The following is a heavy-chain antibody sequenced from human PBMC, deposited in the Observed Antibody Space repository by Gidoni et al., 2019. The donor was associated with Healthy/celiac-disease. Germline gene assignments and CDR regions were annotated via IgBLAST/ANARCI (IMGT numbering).Heavy chain of an antibody. CDR1: GGSLSRSSYY. CDR3: ARQIRDFWSGYYLPSFSYYFDY. V-gene: IGHV4-39*01. J-gene: IGHJ4*02. CDR2: ISYSGST. D-gene: IGHD3-3*01. Sequence: QLQLQESGPGLVKPSETLSLTCTVSGGSLSRSSYYWAWIRQPPGTGLEWIGSISYSGSTYYNPSLKSLVTISVDTSKNQFPLKLSSVTAADTAVDYCARQIRDFWSGYYLPSFSYYFDYWGQGTLVTVSS.